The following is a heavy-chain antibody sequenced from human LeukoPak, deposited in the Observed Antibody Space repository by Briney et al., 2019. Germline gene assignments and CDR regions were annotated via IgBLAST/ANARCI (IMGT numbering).Heavy chain of an antibody. CDR2: IYSGGNT. D-gene: IGHD2-2*01. CDR3: ARGETSSYDY. J-gene: IGHJ4*02. V-gene: IGHV3-53*01. Sequence: GGSLRLSCAASGFTVSINYMSWVRQAPGKGLEWVSVIYSGGNTYYADSAKGRFTISRDNSKNTVYLQMNSLRAEDTAVYYCARGETSSYDYWGQGTLATVSS. CDR1: GFTVSINY.